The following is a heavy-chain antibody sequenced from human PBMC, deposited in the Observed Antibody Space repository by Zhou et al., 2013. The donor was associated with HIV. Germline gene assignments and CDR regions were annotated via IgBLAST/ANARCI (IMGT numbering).Heavy chain of an antibody. CDR2: IIPILGIA. J-gene: IGHJ4*02. D-gene: IGHD2-2*01. CDR1: GGTFSSYA. CDR3: AREEVVVPAAPYYFDY. V-gene: IGHV1-69*04. Sequence: QVQLVQSGAEVKKPGSSVKVSCKASGGTFSSYAISWVRQAPGQGLEWMGRIIPILGIANYAQKFQGRVTITADKSTSTAYMELSSLRSEDTAVYYCAREEVVVPAAPYYFDYWGQGTLVTVSS.